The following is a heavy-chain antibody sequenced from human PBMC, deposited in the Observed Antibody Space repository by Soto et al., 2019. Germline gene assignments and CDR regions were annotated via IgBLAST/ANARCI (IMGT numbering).Heavy chain of an antibody. V-gene: IGHV3-74*01. CDR3: ARDLGSSSWYWFDP. D-gene: IGHD6-13*01. J-gene: IGHJ5*02. CDR1: GFTFSSYW. Sequence: GGSLRLSCAASGFTFSSYWMHWVRQAPGKGLVWVSRINSDGRSTSYADSVKGRFTISRDNAKNTLYLQMNSLRAEDTAVYSCARDLGSSSWYWFDPWGQGTLVSLSS. CDR2: INSDGRST.